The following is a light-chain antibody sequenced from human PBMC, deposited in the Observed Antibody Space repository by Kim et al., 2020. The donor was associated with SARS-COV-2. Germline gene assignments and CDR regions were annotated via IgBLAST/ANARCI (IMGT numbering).Light chain of an antibody. CDR2: EAS. J-gene: IGKJ4*01. V-gene: IGKV3-11*01. CDR3: QHRRNWPLT. CDR1: QSVSSY. Sequence: LAPGERAPLSCTASQSVSSYLAWYHQKPGQAPRLLIYEASTRATGIPARFSGSGSGTDFTLTISSLEPEDFAIYYCQHRRNWPLTFGGGTKVDIK.